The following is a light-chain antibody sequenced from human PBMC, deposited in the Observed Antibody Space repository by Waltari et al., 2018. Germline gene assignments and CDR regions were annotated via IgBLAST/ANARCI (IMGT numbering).Light chain of an antibody. CDR2: DAS. V-gene: IGKV1-33*01. CDR1: QDIRNY. J-gene: IGKJ4*01. CDR3: QQYDNLPERLT. Sequence: DIQMTQSPSSLSASVGDRVIITCQASQDIRNYLNWYQQKLGKAPKLLIHDASNLETGVPSRFSGSGSGTHFTFTISNLQPEDIATYDCQQYDNLPERLTFGGGTKVEIK.